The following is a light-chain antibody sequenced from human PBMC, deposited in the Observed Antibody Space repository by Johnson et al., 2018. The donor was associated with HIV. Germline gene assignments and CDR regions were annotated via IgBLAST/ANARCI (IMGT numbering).Light chain of an antibody. J-gene: IGLJ1*01. Sequence: QPVLTQPPSVSAAPGQKVTISCSGSSSNIGKNYVSWYQQLPGTAPKLLIYDNNKRPSGIPDRFSGSKSGTSATLGITGLQTGHEADYYCGTWDSSLSAYVFGTGTKVTVL. CDR1: SSNIGKNY. CDR3: GTWDSSLSAYV. V-gene: IGLV1-51*01. CDR2: DNN.